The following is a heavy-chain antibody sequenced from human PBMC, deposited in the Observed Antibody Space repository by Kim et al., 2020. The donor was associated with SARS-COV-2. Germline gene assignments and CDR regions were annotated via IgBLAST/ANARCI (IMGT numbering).Heavy chain of an antibody. CDR1: GGTFSSYA. CDR3: ARGVRMSKDTAMVTYYYYYYGMDV. D-gene: IGHD5-18*01. V-gene: IGHV1-69*13. Sequence: SVKVSCKASGGTFSSYAISWVRQAPGQGLEWMGGIIPIFGTANYAQKFQGRVTITADESTSTAYMELSSLRSEDTAVYYCARGVRMSKDTAMVTYYYYYYGMDVWGQGTTVTVSS. CDR2: IIPIFGTA. J-gene: IGHJ6*02.